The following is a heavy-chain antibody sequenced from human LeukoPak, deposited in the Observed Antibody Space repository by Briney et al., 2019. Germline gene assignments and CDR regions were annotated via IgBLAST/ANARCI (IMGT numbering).Heavy chain of an antibody. CDR2: ISYDGSNK. D-gene: IGHD3-22*01. CDR1: GFTFSSYA. J-gene: IGHJ4*02. CDR3: ARECPDYYDSSGYYPYFDY. Sequence: GGSLRLSCAASGFTFSSYAMHWVRQAPGKGLDGVAVISYDGSNKYYADSVKGRFTISRDNSKNTLYLQMNSLRAEDTAVYYCARECPDYYDSSGYYPYFDYWGQGTLVTVSS. V-gene: IGHV3-30-3*01.